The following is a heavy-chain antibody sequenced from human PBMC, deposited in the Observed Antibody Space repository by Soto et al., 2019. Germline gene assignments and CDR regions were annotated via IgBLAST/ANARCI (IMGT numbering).Heavy chain of an antibody. CDR3: ARSSGGQWLVFDY. D-gene: IGHD6-19*01. J-gene: IGHJ4*02. V-gene: IGHV1-69*13. Sequence: SVNVSCKASGGTFSSYSISWVRQAPGQGLEWMGGIIPIFGTANYAQKFQGRVTITADESTSTAYMELSSLRSEDTAVYYCARSSGGQWLVFDYWGQGTLVTVSS. CDR2: IIPIFGTA. CDR1: GGTFSSYS.